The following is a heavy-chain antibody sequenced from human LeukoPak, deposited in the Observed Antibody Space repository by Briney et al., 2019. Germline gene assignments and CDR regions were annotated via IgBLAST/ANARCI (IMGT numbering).Heavy chain of an antibody. D-gene: IGHD1-14*01. CDR2: ITPKRGVT. CDR3: ARDHVSGKDDRNFDY. CDR1: GYRFSDYY. J-gene: IGHJ4*02. V-gene: IGHV1-2*02. Sequence: ASVGVSCQASGYRFSDYYMFFMRQTPGQGLEWVGWITPKRGVTSYAQKFRGRVTLTTDTSIATVYMQLDSLTFDDTAIYYCARDHVSGKDDRNFDYWGQGTLVTVSS.